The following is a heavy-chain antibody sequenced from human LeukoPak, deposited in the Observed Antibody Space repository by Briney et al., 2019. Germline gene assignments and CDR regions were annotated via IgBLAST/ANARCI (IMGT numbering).Heavy chain of an antibody. CDR2: ISGSGGST. D-gene: IGHD3-22*01. CDR1: GFTFSSYA. V-gene: IGHV3-23*01. J-gene: IGHJ4*02. CDR3: AKGGYYYDSSGYYDWEYYFDY. Sequence: GGSLRLSCAASGFTFSSYAMSWVRQAPGKGLEWVSAISGSGGSTYYADSVKGRFTISRDNSKNTLYLQMNSLRAEDTAVYYCAKGGYYYDSSGYYDWEYYFDYWGQGTLVTVSS.